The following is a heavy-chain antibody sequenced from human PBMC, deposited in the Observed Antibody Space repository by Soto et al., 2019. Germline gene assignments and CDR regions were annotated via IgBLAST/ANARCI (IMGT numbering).Heavy chain of an antibody. CDR3: AKDRYGSGSYYNHYYYYGMDV. V-gene: IGHV3-30*18. J-gene: IGHJ6*02. CDR1: GFTFSSHG. Sequence: PGGSLRLSCAASGFTFSSHGMHWVRQAPGKGLEWVAVISYDGSNKYYADSVKGRFTISRDNSKNTLYLQMNSLRAEDTAVYYCAKDRYGSGSYYNHYYYYGMDVWGQGTTVTVS. D-gene: IGHD3-10*01. CDR2: ISYDGSNK.